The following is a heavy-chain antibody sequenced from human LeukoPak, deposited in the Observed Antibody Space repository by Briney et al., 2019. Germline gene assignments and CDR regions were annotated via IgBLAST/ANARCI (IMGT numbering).Heavy chain of an antibody. CDR2: ISSSGSTR. Sequence: GGSLRLSCAASGFTFSSYSMNWVRQAPGKGLEWVSYISSSGSTRYYADSVKGRFTISRDNANDSLYLQMNSLRAEDTAVYYCVRDRNGGCFDPWGQGTLVTVSS. CDR1: GFTFSSYS. V-gene: IGHV3-48*04. J-gene: IGHJ5*02. CDR3: VRDRNGGCFDP. D-gene: IGHD2-8*01.